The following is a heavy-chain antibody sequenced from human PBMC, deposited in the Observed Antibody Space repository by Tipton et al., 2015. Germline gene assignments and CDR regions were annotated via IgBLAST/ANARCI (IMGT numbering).Heavy chain of an antibody. CDR2: ISFDGNNQ. J-gene: IGHJ5*02. V-gene: IGHV3-30*07. Sequence: SLRLSCSASGFTFSLYWMHWVRQAPGKGLEWVAVISFDGNNQYYADSVKGRFTISRDNSKNTVYLQMNSLRAEDTAVYYCAGEFPDSSGYYYGGLDLWGQGTLVAVSS. D-gene: IGHD3-22*01. CDR3: AGEFPDSSGYYYGGLDL. CDR1: GFTFSLYW.